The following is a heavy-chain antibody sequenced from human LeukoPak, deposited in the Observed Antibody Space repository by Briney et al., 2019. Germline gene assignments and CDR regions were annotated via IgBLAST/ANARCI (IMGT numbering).Heavy chain of an antibody. Sequence: GGSLRLSCAASGFTFSDYYMSWIRQAPGKGLEWISYISSSGDTIFYADSVKGRFTISRDNAKNSLYLQMNSLRAEDTAVYYCARPRGSWSAFDIWGQGTMVTVSS. CDR2: ISSSGDTI. J-gene: IGHJ3*02. CDR1: GFTFSDYY. CDR3: ARPRGSWSAFDI. V-gene: IGHV3-11*04. D-gene: IGHD6-19*01.